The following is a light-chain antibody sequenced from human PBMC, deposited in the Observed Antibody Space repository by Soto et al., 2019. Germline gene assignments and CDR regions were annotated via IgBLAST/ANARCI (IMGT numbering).Light chain of an antibody. CDR3: QKYNNWPQT. Sequence: EIVMTQSPATLSVSPGERATLSCRASQSVSSNLAWYQQKPGQAPRLLIYGASTRATGIPARFSGSGSGTEFTFTFISLQSEDFAVYYCQKYNNWPQTFGQGTKVDIK. J-gene: IGKJ1*01. CDR1: QSVSSN. CDR2: GAS. V-gene: IGKV3-15*01.